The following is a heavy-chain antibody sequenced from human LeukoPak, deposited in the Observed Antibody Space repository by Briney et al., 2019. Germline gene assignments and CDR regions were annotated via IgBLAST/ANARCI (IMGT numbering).Heavy chain of an antibody. J-gene: IGHJ4*02. CDR1: GFTFSSYW. V-gene: IGHV3-74*01. CDR2: IKSDGSGT. Sequence: GGSLRLSCAASGFTFSSYWMHWVRQAPGKGLVWVSRIKSDGSGTTYADSVKGRFTISRDNAKNTLYLQMNSLRDEDTAVYFCAREFRKPSTGDWGQGTLVTVSS. CDR3: AREFRKPSTGD. D-gene: IGHD1-14*01.